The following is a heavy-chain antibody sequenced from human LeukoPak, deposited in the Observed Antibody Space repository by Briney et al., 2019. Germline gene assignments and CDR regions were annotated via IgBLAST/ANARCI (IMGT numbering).Heavy chain of an antibody. J-gene: IGHJ6*02. CDR1: EFTFDDYV. V-gene: IGHV3-9*01. D-gene: IGHD6-19*01. Sequence: GGSLRLFCGVSEFTFDDYVIHWVRQGPGKGLEWVAAMSWTSGSIAYADSVKGRFNIFRDNAQSSLYLQMNSLRAEDTAFYYCARSSGSYDGYYGVEVWGQGTTVIVSS. CDR3: ARSSGSYDGYYGVEV. CDR2: MSWTSGSI.